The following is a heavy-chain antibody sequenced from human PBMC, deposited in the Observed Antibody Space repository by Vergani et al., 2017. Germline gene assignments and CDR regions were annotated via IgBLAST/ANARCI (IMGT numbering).Heavy chain of an antibody. CDR2: IYTSGST. CDR3: ARGGSDYGSGSYRDY. Sequence: QVQLQESGPGLVKPSETLSLTCTVSGGSISSYYWSWIRQPAGKGLEWIGRIYTSGSTNYNPSLKSRVTISVDTSKNQFSLKLSSVTAADTAVYYCARGGSDYGSGSYRDYWGQGTLVTVSS. V-gene: IGHV4-4*07. CDR1: GGSISSYY. J-gene: IGHJ4*02. D-gene: IGHD3-10*01.